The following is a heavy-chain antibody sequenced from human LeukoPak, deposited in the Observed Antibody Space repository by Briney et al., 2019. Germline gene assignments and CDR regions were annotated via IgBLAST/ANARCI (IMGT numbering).Heavy chain of an antibody. J-gene: IGHJ3*02. V-gene: IGHV1-69*05. D-gene: IGHD3-22*01. Sequence: SVKVSCKASGGTFSSYAISWVRQAPGQRLEWMGRIIPIFGTANYAQKFQGRVTITTDESTSTAYMELSSLRSEDTAVYYCARDYYDSSGYYYGRSGDAFDIWGQGTMVTVSS. CDR3: ARDYYDSSGYYYGRSGDAFDI. CDR1: GGTFSSYA. CDR2: IIPIFGTA.